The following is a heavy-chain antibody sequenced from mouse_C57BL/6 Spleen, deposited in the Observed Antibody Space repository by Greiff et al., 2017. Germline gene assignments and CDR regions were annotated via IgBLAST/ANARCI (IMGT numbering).Heavy chain of an antibody. CDR2: IYPGDGDT. CDR1: GYAFSSSW. V-gene: IGHV1-82*01. J-gene: IGHJ2*01. CDR3: ARKGGTVVASYYFDY. Sequence: VQLVESGPELVKPGASVKISCKASGYAFSSSWMNWVKQRPGKGLEWIGRIYPGDGDTNYNGKFKGKATLTADKSSSTAYMQLSSLTSEDSAVYFCARKGGTVVASYYFDYWGQGTTLTVSS. D-gene: IGHD1-1*01.